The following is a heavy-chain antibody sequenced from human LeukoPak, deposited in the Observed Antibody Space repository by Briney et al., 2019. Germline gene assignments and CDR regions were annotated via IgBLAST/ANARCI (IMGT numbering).Heavy chain of an antibody. J-gene: IGHJ4*02. CDR2: ISYDGSNK. CDR3: ASAVPDS. Sequence: GGPLSLPCAASGFTFCRYAMHWVREAPGKGRDWVAVISYDGSNKDYADSVKGQVTISRYNSKNTLYLQMNSLRADDTAVYCCASAVPDSWGQGTLVTVSS. D-gene: IGHD3-10*01. V-gene: IGHV3-30*17. CDR1: GFTFCRYA.